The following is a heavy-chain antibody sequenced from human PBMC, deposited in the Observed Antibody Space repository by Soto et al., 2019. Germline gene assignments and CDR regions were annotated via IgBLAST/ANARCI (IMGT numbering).Heavy chain of an antibody. J-gene: IGHJ4*02. V-gene: IGHV1-18*01. CDR1: GYAFTIYG. Sequence: ASVNVSWKASGYAFTIYGISWVRQAPGQGLEWMGWISAYNGNTNYAQKLQGRVTMTTDTSTSTAYMELRSLRSDDTAVYYCARDLSVVGATNFDYWGQGTLVTVSS. CDR3: ARDLSVVGATNFDY. CDR2: ISAYNGNT. D-gene: IGHD1-26*01.